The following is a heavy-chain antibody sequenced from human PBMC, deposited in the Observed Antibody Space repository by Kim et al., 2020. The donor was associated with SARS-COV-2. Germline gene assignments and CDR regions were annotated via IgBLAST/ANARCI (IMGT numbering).Heavy chain of an antibody. Sequence: VKGRFTISRDNAKNSLYLQMNSLRAEETAVYYCARDMSADSSSWYVIDYWGQGTLVTVSS. CDR3: ARDMSADSSSWYVIDY. D-gene: IGHD6-13*01. V-gene: IGHV3-21*01. J-gene: IGHJ4*02.